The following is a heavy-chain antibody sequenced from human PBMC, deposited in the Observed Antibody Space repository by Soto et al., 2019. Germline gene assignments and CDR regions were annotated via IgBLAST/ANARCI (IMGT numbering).Heavy chain of an antibody. CDR1: GGSISRGGYY. V-gene: IGHV4-31*03. D-gene: IGHD2-2*02. CDR2: IYYSGST. Sequence: SETLSLTCTVSGGSISRGGYYWSWIRQHPGKGLEWIGYIYYSGSTYYNPSLKSRVTISVDTSKNQFSLKLSSVTAADTAVYYCARGGVPAAIRSVNWFDPWGQGTLVTVSS. J-gene: IGHJ5*02. CDR3: ARGGVPAAIRSVNWFDP.